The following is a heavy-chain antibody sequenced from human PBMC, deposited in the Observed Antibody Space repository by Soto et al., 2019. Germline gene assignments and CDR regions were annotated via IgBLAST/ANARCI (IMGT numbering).Heavy chain of an antibody. CDR2: ISYDGNNK. V-gene: IGHV3-30*18. CDR1: GFTFSSYG. J-gene: IGHJ4*02. CDR3: AKSVYNWNDGFFDY. Sequence: QVQLVESGGGVVQPGRSLRLSCAASGFTFSSYGLHWVRQAPGKGLEWVAVISYDGNNKYYADSVKGRFTSSRDNSKNPLYLQMNSLRAEDTAVYYCAKSVYNWNDGFFDYWGQGTLVTVSS. D-gene: IGHD1-1*01.